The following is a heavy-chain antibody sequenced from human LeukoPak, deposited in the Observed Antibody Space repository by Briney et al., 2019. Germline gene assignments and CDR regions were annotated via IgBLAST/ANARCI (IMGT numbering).Heavy chain of an antibody. V-gene: IGHV3-23*01. Sequence: GGSLRLSCAASGFTFSTYAMSWVRQAPGKGLEWVSGISDSGGTTYYADSVKGRFTISRDNSRNTLYLQMNSLRAEDTAVYYCAKQARYDISGIDYWGEGALVTVSS. CDR1: GFTFSTYA. CDR3: AKQARYDISGIDY. D-gene: IGHD3-22*01. J-gene: IGHJ4*02. CDR2: ISDSGGTT.